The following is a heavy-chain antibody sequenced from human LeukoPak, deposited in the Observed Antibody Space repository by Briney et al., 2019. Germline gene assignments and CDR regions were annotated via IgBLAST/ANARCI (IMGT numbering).Heavy chain of an antibody. D-gene: IGHD4-11*01. Sequence: ASVKVSCKASGYTFTSYGISWVRQAPGQGLEWMGWMNPNSGNTGYAQKFQGRVTMTRNTSISTAYMELSSLRSEDTAVYYCARGRRGLQQNWGQGTLVTVSS. CDR1: GYTFTSYG. J-gene: IGHJ4*02. CDR2: MNPNSGNT. V-gene: IGHV1-8*02. CDR3: ARGRRGLQQN.